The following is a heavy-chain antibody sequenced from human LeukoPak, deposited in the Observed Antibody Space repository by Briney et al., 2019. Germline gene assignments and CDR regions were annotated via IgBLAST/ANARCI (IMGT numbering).Heavy chain of an antibody. D-gene: IGHD1-26*01. V-gene: IGHV4-39*01. CDR3: APVGATTVGHGAFDI. Sequence: PSETLSLTCTVSGGSISSSSYYWGWIRQPPGKGLEWIGSIYYSGSTYYNPSLKSRVTISVDTSKNQFSLKLSSVTAADTAVYYCAPVGATTVGHGAFDIWGQGTMVTVSS. CDR1: GGSISSSSYY. J-gene: IGHJ3*02. CDR2: IYYSGST.